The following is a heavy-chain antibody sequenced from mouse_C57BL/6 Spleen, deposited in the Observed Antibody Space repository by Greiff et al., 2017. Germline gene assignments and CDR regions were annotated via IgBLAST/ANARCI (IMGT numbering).Heavy chain of an antibody. CDR1: GYTFTSYW. Sequence: VQLQQPGAELVRPGTSVKLSCKASGYTFTSYWMHWVKQRPGQGLEWIGVIDPSDSYTNYNQKFKGKATLTVDTSSSTAYMQLSSLTSEDSAVYYCARDGDTQGWYFDVWGTGTTVTVSS. J-gene: IGHJ1*03. D-gene: IGHD5-1-1*01. CDR2: IDPSDSYT. CDR3: ARDGDTQGWYFDV. V-gene: IGHV1-59*01.